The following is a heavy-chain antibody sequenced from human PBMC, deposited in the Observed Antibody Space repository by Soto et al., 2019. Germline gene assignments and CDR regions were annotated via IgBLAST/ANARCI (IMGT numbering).Heavy chain of an antibody. Sequence: QFQLQQSGPGLVKPSQTLSLTCAISGDSVSSSTAAWNWIRQSPSGGLEWLGRTYYRSKWYYDYAPSVKGRISIDPDTSKNQFSLHLNSVTSEDTAVYYCAYAVDVWGQGTTVTVSS. CDR3: AYAVDV. D-gene: IGHD4-17*01. V-gene: IGHV6-1*01. CDR2: TYYRSKWYY. CDR1: GDSVSSSTAA. J-gene: IGHJ6*02.